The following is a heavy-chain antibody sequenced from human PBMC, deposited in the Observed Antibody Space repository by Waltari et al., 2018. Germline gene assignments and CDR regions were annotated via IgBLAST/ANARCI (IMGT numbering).Heavy chain of an antibody. D-gene: IGHD3-9*01. CDR1: NYSITSGYF. V-gene: IGHV4-38-2*02. CDR3: ARDKGFYDVLPGRGWFDP. J-gene: IGHJ5*02. CDR2: IYHTVTT. Sequence: QVQLQESGPGLVKPSETLSLTCTVSNYSITSGYFWGWIRPSPGKGLEWIGSIYHTVTTYFNPSLKSRVTISIDTSKKQFSLRLRSVTAADTGVYFCARDKGFYDVLPGRGWFDPWGQGTLVTVSS.